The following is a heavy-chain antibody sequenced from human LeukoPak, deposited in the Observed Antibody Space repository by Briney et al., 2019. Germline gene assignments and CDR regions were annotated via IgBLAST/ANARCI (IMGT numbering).Heavy chain of an antibody. Sequence: ASMKLSCKASGFTFTGYYFHWVRQAPGQGLEWMAWVNPNTGGTNYAQMFQGRVTMTRDTSISTAYMELSRLTSDDTAVYYCARDSYGGNWSLGYWGQGTLVTVSS. CDR2: VNPNTGGT. J-gene: IGHJ4*02. CDR1: GFTFTGYY. D-gene: IGHD4-23*01. V-gene: IGHV1-2*02. CDR3: ARDSYGGNWSLGY.